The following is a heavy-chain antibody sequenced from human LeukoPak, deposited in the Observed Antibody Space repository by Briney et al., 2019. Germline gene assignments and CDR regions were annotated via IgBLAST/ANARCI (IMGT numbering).Heavy chain of an antibody. D-gene: IGHD3-22*01. CDR1: GYTFTGYY. CDR3: ARDYDSSVKSFDY. CDR2: INPNGGGT. V-gene: IGHV1-2*02. Sequence: ASVKVSCKASGYTFTGYYMHWVRQAPGQGLEWMGWINPNGGGTNYAPKFQGRVTMPRDNSITTAYMALSRLRSDATAVSYCARDYDSSVKSFDYWGQGTLVTVSS. J-gene: IGHJ4*02.